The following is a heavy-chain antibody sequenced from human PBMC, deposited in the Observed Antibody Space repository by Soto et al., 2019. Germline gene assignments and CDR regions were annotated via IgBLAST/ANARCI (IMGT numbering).Heavy chain of an antibody. D-gene: IGHD6-19*01. CDR3: ARALADYSYHMDV. V-gene: IGHV4-4*07. CDR2: IHPSGKT. CDR1: GVSVSSGY. J-gene: IGHJ6*02. Sequence: PSETLSLTCSVSGVSVSSGYWNWVRQPAGKGLEWIGRIHPSGKTNYNPSLESRISMSVDTSKNQFSLILNSVTAADTAVYFCARALADYSYHMDVWGQGTTVTVSS.